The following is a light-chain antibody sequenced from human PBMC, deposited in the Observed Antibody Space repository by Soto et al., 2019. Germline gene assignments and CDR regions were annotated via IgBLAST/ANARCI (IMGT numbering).Light chain of an antibody. V-gene: IGKV1-5*01. CDR2: DAS. Sequence: DIEMTQSPSTLSASVGDRVTITCRASQSISTWLAWYQQKPGKAPNLLIYDASNLESGVPSMFSGSGTGTEFTHTISSLQPDDFATYYCQQYNSYLSTFGQGTKLEIK. CDR1: QSISTW. CDR3: QQYNSYLST. J-gene: IGKJ2*01.